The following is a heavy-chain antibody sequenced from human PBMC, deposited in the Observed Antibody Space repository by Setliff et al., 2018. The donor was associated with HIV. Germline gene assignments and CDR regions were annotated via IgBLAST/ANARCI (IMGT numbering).Heavy chain of an antibody. CDR3: ARARYIVIRGDAGMDV. D-gene: IGHD3-10*01. CDR2: IYTSGLT. Sequence: TSETLSLTCTVSGGSISSNNYYWGWIRQSPGKGLEWFGSIYTSGLTNYNPSLKSRVTISVDTSKNQVSLKLSSVTASDTAVYYCARARYIVIRGDAGMDVWGPGTTVTVSS. CDR1: GGSISSNNYY. V-gene: IGHV4-39*07. J-gene: IGHJ6*02.